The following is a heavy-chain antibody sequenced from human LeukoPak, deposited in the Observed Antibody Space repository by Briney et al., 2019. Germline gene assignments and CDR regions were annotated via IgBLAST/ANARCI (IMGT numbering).Heavy chain of an antibody. CDR3: ARQTGSGLFILP. CDR2: IYYSGST. Sequence: SETLSLTCTVSDGSFSSSSYYWGWIRQPPGKGLEWIGTIYYSGSTYYKPSLKSRVTMSVDTSKNQFSLKLSSVTAADTSVYYCARQTGSGLFILPGGQGTLVTVSS. V-gene: IGHV4-39*01. J-gene: IGHJ4*02. CDR1: DGSFSSSSYY. D-gene: IGHD3/OR15-3a*01.